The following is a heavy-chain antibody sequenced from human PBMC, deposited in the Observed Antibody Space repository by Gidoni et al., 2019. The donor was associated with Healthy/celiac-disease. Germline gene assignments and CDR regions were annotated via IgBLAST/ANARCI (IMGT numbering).Heavy chain of an antibody. CDR3: AKQQLYYYGMDV. CDR2: IYYSGIT. Sequence: QLQLQESGPGLVKPSETLSLTCTVSGVSISSSSYYWGWIRQPPGKGLEWIGSIYYSGITYYNPSLKSRVTISVDTSKNQFSLKLSSVTAADTAVYYWAKQQLYYYGMDVWGQGTTVTVSS. CDR1: GVSISSSSYY. V-gene: IGHV4-39*01. J-gene: IGHJ6*02. D-gene: IGHD6-13*01.